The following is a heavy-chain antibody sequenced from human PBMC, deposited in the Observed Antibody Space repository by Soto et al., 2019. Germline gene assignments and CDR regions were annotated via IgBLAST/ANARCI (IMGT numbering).Heavy chain of an antibody. J-gene: IGHJ5*02. V-gene: IGHV1-69*13. D-gene: IGHD4-17*01. Sequence: SVKVSCKASGGTFSSYAISWVRQAPGQGLEWMGGIIPIFGTANYAQKFQGRVTITADESTSTAYMELSSLRSEDTAVYYCARARRDYGDYVSRYNWFDPWGQGTLVTVSS. CDR1: GGTFSSYA. CDR2: IIPIFGTA. CDR3: ARARRDYGDYVSRYNWFDP.